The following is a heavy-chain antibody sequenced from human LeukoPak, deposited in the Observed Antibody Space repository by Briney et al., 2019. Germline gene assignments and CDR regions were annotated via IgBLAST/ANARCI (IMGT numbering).Heavy chain of an antibody. J-gene: IGHJ4*02. Sequence: GGSPRLSCSASGFTFSSYAMHWVRQAPGKGLEYVSAISSNGGSTYYADLVKGRFTISRDNSKNTLYLQMSSLRAEDTAVYYCVKGGPEGFDCWGQGTLVTVSS. CDR3: VKGGPEGFDC. V-gene: IGHV3-64D*09. D-gene: IGHD1-14*01. CDR2: ISSNGGST. CDR1: GFTFSSYA.